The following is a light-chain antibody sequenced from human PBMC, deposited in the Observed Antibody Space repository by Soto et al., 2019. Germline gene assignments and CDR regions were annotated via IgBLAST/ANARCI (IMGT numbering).Light chain of an antibody. J-gene: IGLJ1*01. CDR1: ASDVGSSNL. Sequence: QSVLTQPASVSGSPGQSITISCTGTASDVGSSNLVSWYQQYPGKAPKLIIYEGRRRPSGVSGRFSGSKSGNTASLTISGLQAEDEADYYCCSFASSSTFYVFVTGTKVTVL. CDR2: EGR. V-gene: IGLV2-23*01. CDR3: CSFASSSTFYV.